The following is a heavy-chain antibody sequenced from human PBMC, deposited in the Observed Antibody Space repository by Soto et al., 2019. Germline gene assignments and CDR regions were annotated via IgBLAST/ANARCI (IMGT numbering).Heavy chain of an antibody. V-gene: IGHV1-69*01. CDR3: ARGNHRWLQLWYFDL. D-gene: IGHD5-12*01. J-gene: IGHJ2*01. CDR1: GGTFSSYT. CDR2: IIPIFGTA. Sequence: AEVKKPGSSVTVSCKASGGTFSSYTISWVRQAPGQGLEWMGGIIPIFGTANYAQKFQGRVTITADESTSTADMELSSLRSEDTAVYYCARGNHRWLQLWYFDLWGRGTLVTVSS.